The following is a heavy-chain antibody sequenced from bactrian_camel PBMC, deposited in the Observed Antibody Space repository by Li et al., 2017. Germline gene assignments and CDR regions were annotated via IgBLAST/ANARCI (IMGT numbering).Heavy chain of an antibody. CDR2: IDSDGST. D-gene: IGHD3*01. CDR3: AADQPRGYSSSWCYDDRWYNY. Sequence: HVQLVESGGGSVQAGESLRLSCVISGNNYNNCLGWFRQVSGKEREGVAAIDSDGSTMYADSVRGRFTISRDNANNTVYLQMNSLKPEDTAMYYCAADQPRGYSSSWCYDDRWYNYWGQGTQVTVS. CDR1: GNNYNNC. J-gene: IGHJ4*01. V-gene: IGHV3S53*01.